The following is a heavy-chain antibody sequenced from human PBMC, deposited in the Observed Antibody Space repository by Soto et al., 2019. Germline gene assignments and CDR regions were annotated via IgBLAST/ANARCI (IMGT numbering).Heavy chain of an antibody. Sequence: GGSLRLSCAASGFTFSSYAMHWVRQAPGKGLEWVAVISYDGSNKYYADSVKGRFTISRDNSKNTLYLQMNSLRAEDTAVYYCAREPLTIFGVVIVYGMDVWGQGTTVTVSS. V-gene: IGHV3-30-3*01. CDR1: GFTFSSYA. D-gene: IGHD3-3*01. CDR3: AREPLTIFGVVIVYGMDV. CDR2: ISYDGSNK. J-gene: IGHJ6*02.